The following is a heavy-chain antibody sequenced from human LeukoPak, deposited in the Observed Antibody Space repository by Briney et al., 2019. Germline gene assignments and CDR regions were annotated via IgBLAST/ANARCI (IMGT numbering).Heavy chain of an antibody. V-gene: IGHV1-24*01. CDR1: GYSLTDLA. CDR2: FDPEDGKR. D-gene: IGHD3-9*01. Sequence: PRASVKVSCKVSGYSLTDLAIHWVRQAPGEGLEWMGGFDPEDGKRIYAQKFQGRVTTTEDTTTDTAYMELSSLRSEDTAVYYCATSYYDIVTGHPFSGLYYWGQGTLVTVSS. J-gene: IGHJ4*02. CDR3: ATSYYDIVTGHPFSGLYY.